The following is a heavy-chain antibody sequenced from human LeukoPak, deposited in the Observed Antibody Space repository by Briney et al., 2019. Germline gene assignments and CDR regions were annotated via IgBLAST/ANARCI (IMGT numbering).Heavy chain of an antibody. CDR1: GFTFSTYA. D-gene: IGHD2-15*01. CDR3: AKGIGYCSGGSCYLYFDY. CDR2: ISGSDGST. Sequence: GGSLRLSFAASGFTFSTYAMSWVRQAPGKGLEWVSAISGSDGSTYYAGSVKGRFTISRDNSKNTLSLQMNSPRAEDTAVYYCAKGIGYCSGGSCYLYFDYWGQGTLVTVSS. J-gene: IGHJ4*02. V-gene: IGHV3-23*01.